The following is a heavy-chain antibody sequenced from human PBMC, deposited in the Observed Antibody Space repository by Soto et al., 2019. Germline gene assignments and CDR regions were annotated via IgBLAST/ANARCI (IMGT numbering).Heavy chain of an antibody. V-gene: IGHV3-23*01. CDR2: ISGSGGTT. CDR1: GFTFTTYA. D-gene: IGHD2-15*01. Sequence: EVQLLDGGGGLVQPGGSLRLSCTVSGFTFTTYAMGWVRQAPGKGLEWVSGISGSGGTTYYADSVKGHFTISRDNSKNTVYLQMNRLRAEDSVVYYCVKEGYCNGGTCYIDNWGQGTLVTVSS. CDR3: VKEGYCNGGTCYIDN. J-gene: IGHJ4*02.